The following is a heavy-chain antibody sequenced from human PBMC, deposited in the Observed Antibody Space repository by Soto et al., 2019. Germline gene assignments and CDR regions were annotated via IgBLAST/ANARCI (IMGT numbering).Heavy chain of an antibody. V-gene: IGHV3-48*02. CDR2: ISTSGATR. Sequence: EVQLVESGGGLVQPGGSLRLSCVASGFTFSTDTMNWVRQAPGKGLEWVAHISTSGATRYYADSVKGRFTTSRDNAKTSLYLQMDSLRNEDTAVYYCARFFGSAFDYWGQGTLVTVSS. CDR1: GFTFSTDT. J-gene: IGHJ4*02. D-gene: IGHD6-19*01. CDR3: ARFFGSAFDY.